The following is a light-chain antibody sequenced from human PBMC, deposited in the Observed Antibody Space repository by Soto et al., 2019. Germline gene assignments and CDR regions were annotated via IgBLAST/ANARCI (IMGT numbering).Light chain of an antibody. Sequence: DIQMTHSPSSLSASVLYIVTITCRASQSISNYLNSYQQKPGKAPKLLIYAASSLQSGVPSRFSGSGSGTDFTLTISSLQPEDFATYYCQQSYSTPITFGQGTRLEIK. V-gene: IGKV1-39*01. CDR2: AAS. J-gene: IGKJ5*01. CDR3: QQSYSTPIT. CDR1: QSISNY.